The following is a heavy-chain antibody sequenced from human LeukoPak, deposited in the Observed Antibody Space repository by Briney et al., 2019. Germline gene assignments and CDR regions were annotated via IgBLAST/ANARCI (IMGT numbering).Heavy chain of an antibody. Sequence: GASLRLSCAASGFTFSSYAMSWVRQAPGKGLEWVSGISGGGGNTYYADSVKGRFTISRDNSKSMQYLQMDSLRAEDTAVYYCAKHESLVTPFDYWGQGTLVTVSS. CDR3: AKHESLVTPFDY. CDR2: ISGGGGNT. V-gene: IGHV3-23*01. D-gene: IGHD4-11*01. J-gene: IGHJ4*02. CDR1: GFTFSSYA.